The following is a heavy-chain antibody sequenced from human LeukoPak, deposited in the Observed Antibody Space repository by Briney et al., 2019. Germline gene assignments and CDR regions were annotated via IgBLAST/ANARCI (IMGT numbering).Heavy chain of an antibody. CDR2: ISSNGGST. V-gene: IGHV3-64*01. Sequence: PGGSLRLSCAASGFTFSSYAMHWVRQAPGKGLEYVSAISSNGGSTYYANSVKGRFTISRDNSKNTLYLQMGSLRAEDMAVYYCARDFASGWSLHFDYWGQGTLVTVSS. J-gene: IGHJ4*02. D-gene: IGHD6-19*01. CDR3: ARDFASGWSLHFDY. CDR1: GFTFSSYA.